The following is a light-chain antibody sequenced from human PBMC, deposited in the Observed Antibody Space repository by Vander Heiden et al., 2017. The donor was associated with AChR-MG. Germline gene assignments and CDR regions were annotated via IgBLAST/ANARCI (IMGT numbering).Light chain of an antibody. CDR3: CSFTGSSTPYV. Sequence: QSDLTQPASVSGSPGQSITISCTGTSADVGGYNFVSWHQQIPGKAPKVLIYDVSNRPSGVSSRFSGSKSGNTAALTISGLQAEDEADYYCCSFTGSSTPYVFGTGTRVTVL. CDR2: DVS. CDR1: SADVGGYNF. J-gene: IGLJ1*01. V-gene: IGLV2-14*01.